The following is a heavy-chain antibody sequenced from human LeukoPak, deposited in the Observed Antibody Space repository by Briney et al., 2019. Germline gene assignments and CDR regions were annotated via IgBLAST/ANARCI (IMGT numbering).Heavy chain of an antibody. D-gene: IGHD1-26*01. CDR3: ARGGPQWELQGGSFDY. CDR2: ISSSSSYI. V-gene: IGHV3-21*01. Sequence: GGSLRLSCAASGFTFSSYSMNWVCQAPGEGLEWVSSISSSSSYIYYADSVKGRFTISRDNAKNSLYLQMNSLRAEDTAVYYCARGGPQWELQGGSFDYWGQGTLVTVSS. CDR1: GFTFSSYS. J-gene: IGHJ4*02.